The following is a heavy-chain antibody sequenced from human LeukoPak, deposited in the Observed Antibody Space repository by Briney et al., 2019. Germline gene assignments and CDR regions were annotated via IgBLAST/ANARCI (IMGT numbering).Heavy chain of an antibody. Sequence: SETLSLTCAVYGGSFSGYYWSWIRQPPGKGLEWLGEINHSGSTNYNPSLKSRVTISVDTSKNQFSLKLSSVTAADTAVYYCARGDIVVVVAAKTSGYFDYWGQGTLVTVSS. CDR2: INHSGST. CDR1: GGSFSGYY. J-gene: IGHJ4*02. V-gene: IGHV4-34*01. D-gene: IGHD2-15*01. CDR3: ARGDIVVVVAAKTSGYFDY.